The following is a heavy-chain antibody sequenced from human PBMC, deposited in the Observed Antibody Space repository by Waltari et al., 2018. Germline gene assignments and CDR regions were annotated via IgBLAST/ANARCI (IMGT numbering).Heavy chain of an antibody. D-gene: IGHD3-22*01. CDR2: IIPLFGKA. CDR1: GGTFSRYA. CDR3: ARGFSYDSTGYYYYY. Sequence: QVQLVQSGSEVKKPGSSVKVSCRASGGTFSRYAISWVRPAPGQGLEWMGGIIPLFGKANYAQKVQGRVTITADESTSTAYMELNSLRSEDTAVYYCARGFSYDSTGYYYYYWGQGTLVTVSS. J-gene: IGHJ4*02. V-gene: IGHV1-69*01.